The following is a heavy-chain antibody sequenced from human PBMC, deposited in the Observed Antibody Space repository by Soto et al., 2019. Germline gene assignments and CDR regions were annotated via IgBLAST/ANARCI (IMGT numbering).Heavy chain of an antibody. J-gene: IGHJ4*02. V-gene: IGHV5-51*01. CDR3: ARPSSSGDY. CDR1: GYSFTSYG. Sequence: GESMRIPSKGSGYSFTSYGIGRLRQMPGKGLEWMWIIYPGDSDTRYSPSFQGQVTISADKSTSTAYLQWSSLKASDTAMYYCARPSSSGDYWGQGTLVTFSA. D-gene: IGHD6-6*01. CDR2: IYPGDSDT.